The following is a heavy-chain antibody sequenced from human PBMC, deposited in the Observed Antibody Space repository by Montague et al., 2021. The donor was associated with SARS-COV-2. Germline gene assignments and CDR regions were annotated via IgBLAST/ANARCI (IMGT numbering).Heavy chain of an antibody. CDR2: IYFSGST. CDR3: TRLSLGWNTD. V-gene: IGHV4-59*08. J-gene: IGHJ1*01. CDR1: GDSMTDSY. D-gene: IGHD1-1*01. Sequence: SETLSLTCTVSGDSMTDSYWSWIRQPPGKGLEYIGYIYFSGSTNYNPSLKSRLTISVDTSKNQFSLKLSPVTAADTAVYFCTRLSLGWNTDWGQGTLVTVSS.